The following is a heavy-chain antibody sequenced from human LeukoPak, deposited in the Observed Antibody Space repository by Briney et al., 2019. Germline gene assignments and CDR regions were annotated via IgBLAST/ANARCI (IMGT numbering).Heavy chain of an antibody. D-gene: IGHD6-13*01. CDR2: IYPGDSDT. V-gene: IGHV5-51*01. J-gene: IGHJ1*01. CDR1: GYSFTSYW. CDR3: ARGFGSTWLEY. Sequence: GESLKISCKGSGYSFTSYWIGWVRQIPGKGLEWMGIIYPGDSDTRYSPSFQGQVTTSADKSLTTAYLQWSSLKASDTAMYYCARGFGSTWLEYWGQGTLVTVSS.